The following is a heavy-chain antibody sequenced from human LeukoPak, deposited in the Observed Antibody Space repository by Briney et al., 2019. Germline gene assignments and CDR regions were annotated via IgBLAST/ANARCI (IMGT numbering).Heavy chain of an antibody. J-gene: IGHJ5*02. D-gene: IGHD5-18*01. CDR1: GFTFSSYA. Sequence: GGSLRLSCAASGFTFSSYAMRWVRQAPGKGLEWVSAISGSGGSTYYADSVKGRFTISRDNSKNTLYLQMNSLRAEDTAVYYCEKDKAMEVMDWFDPWGQGTLVTVSS. CDR2: ISGSGGST. V-gene: IGHV3-23*01. CDR3: EKDKAMEVMDWFDP.